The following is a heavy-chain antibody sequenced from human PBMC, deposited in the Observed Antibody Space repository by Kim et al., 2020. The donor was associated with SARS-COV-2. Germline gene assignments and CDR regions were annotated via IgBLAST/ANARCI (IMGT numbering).Heavy chain of an antibody. J-gene: IGHJ6*02. D-gene: IGHD3-16*01. Sequence: DSVKSRFTISRANAKHSLYLQMNSLRAGDTALYYCAKDGAVGDFLCMDVWGQGTTVTVSS. V-gene: IGHV3-9*01. CDR3: AKDGAVGDFLCMDV.